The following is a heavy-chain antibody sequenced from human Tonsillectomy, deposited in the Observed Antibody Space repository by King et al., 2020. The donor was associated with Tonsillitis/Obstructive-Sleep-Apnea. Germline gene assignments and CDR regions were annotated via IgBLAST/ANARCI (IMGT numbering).Heavy chain of an antibody. D-gene: IGHD2/OR15-2a*01. CDR2: IYWDDDK. Sequence: TLKESGPTLVKPTQTLTLTCTFSGFSLSTSGVGVGWIRQPPGKALEWLALIYWDDDKRYSPSLKSRLSITKDTSKKQVVLTMTNMDPVDTATYYCAHSGHCNSISCHTWFDPWGQGTLVTVSS. J-gene: IGHJ5*02. CDR1: GFSLSTSGVG. V-gene: IGHV2-5*02. CDR3: AHSGHCNSISCHTWFDP.